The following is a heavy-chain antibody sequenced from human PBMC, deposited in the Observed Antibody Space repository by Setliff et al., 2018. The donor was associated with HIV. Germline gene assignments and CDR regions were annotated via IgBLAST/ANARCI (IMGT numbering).Heavy chain of an antibody. V-gene: IGHV4-59*08. CDR1: GGSISSHY. CDR3: ARGHGWPNWFDP. J-gene: IGHJ5*02. CDR2: MYYSGST. D-gene: IGHD6-19*01. Sequence: SETLSLTCTVSGGSISSHYWSWIRQPPGKGLEWIGYMYYSGSTNYNPSLKSRVTISVDTSKNQFSLKLSSVTAADTAVYYCARGHGWPNWFDPWGQGTLVTVSS.